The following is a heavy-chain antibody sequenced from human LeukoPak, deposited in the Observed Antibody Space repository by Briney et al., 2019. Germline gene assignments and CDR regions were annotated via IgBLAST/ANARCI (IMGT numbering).Heavy chain of an antibody. CDR3: ARRGPTKITVLRGALKTYYFYYYMDV. CDR2: IYTSGST. Sequence: SETLSLTCTVSGGSISSGSYYWSWIRQPAGKGLEWIGRIYTSGSTNYSPSLKSRVSISRDTSKNQFSLKLSSVTAADTAVYYCARRGPTKITVLRGALKTYYFYYYMDVWGKGTTVTISS. J-gene: IGHJ6*03. V-gene: IGHV4-61*02. CDR1: GGSISSGSYY. D-gene: IGHD3-10*01.